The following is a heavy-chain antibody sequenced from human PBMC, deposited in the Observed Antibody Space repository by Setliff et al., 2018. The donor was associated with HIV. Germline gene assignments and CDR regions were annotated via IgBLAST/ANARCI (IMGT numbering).Heavy chain of an antibody. CDR2: IYYSVST. CDR1: GGSISSGSYY. Sequence: KASETLSLTCTVSGGSISSGSYYWSWIRQPAGKGLEWIGHIYYSVSTKYNPSLKSRVSMSIDTSKNQFSLKMSSVTAADTAVYYCARGVVDYDFWSGSGDYYYMDVWGKGTTVTVSS. V-gene: IGHV4-61*10. D-gene: IGHD3-3*01. CDR3: ARGVVDYDFWSGSGDYYYMDV. J-gene: IGHJ6*03.